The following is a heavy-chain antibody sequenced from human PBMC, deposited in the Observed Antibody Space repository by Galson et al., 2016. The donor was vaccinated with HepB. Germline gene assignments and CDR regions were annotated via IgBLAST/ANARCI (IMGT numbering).Heavy chain of an antibody. V-gene: IGHV3-11*01. D-gene: IGHD6-13*01. J-gene: IGHJ2*01. CDR1: GFNFSDYY. CDR2: ITSRGTII. CDR3: AREYSTSRYFDI. Sequence: SLRLSCAASGFNFSDYYMNWIRQAPGKGLEWVSSITSRGTIISYADSVKGRFTISTDNAKTSLYLQMNSLRAEDTAAYYCAREYSTSRYFDIWGRGALVTVSS.